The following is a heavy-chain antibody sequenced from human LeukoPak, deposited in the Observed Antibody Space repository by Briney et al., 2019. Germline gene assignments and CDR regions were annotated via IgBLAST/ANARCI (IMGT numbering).Heavy chain of an antibody. D-gene: IGHD5-18*01. J-gene: IGHJ4*02. Sequence: GGSLRLSCAASGFTFSSYAMSWARQAPGKGLEWVSAISNSGVSTYYADSVKGRFTISRDNSKNTLYLQMNSLRAEDTAVYYCAKESEIQLWLMGYWGQGTLVTVSS. CDR3: AKESEIQLWLMGY. CDR2: ISNSGVST. CDR1: GFTFSSYA. V-gene: IGHV3-23*01.